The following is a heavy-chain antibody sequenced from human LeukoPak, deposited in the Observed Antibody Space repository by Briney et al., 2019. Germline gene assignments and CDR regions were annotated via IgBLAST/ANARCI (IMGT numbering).Heavy chain of an antibody. D-gene: IGHD4-17*01. CDR2: IYYSGST. V-gene: IGHV4-31*03. Sequence: SETLSLTCTVSGASISSGGYYWSWIRQHPGKGLEWIGYIYYSGSTYYNPSLKSRVTISVDTSKNQFSLKLSSVTAADTAVYYCARDSTVTTFKDLGIDYWGQGTLVTVSS. CDR1: GASISSGGYY. CDR3: ARDSTVTTFKDLGIDY. J-gene: IGHJ4*02.